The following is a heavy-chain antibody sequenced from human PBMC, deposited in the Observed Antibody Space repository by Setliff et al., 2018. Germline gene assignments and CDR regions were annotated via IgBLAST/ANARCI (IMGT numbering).Heavy chain of an antibody. CDR1: GFTFSSYG. CDR2: ILYDGSNK. D-gene: IGHD6-13*01. Sequence: GGSLSLSCAASGFTFSSYGMHWVRQAPGKGLEWVAFILYDGSNKYYADSVKGRFTISRDDSKKTLYLQMNSLRAEDTAVYYCAKRGDSSSWLEYWGQGTLVTVSS. CDR3: AKRGDSSSWLEY. V-gene: IGHV3-30*02. J-gene: IGHJ4*02.